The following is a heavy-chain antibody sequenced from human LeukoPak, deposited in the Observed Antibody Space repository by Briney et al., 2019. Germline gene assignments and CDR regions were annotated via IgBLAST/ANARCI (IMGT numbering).Heavy chain of an antibody. CDR3: ARDLKGPPYVAVSREPYYYYYMAL. Sequence: PSETLSLTCTVSGGSISSYYWSWIRQPAGKGLEWIGRIYTSGSTNYNPSLKSRVTMSVDTSKNQFSLTLSSVTAADTAVYYCARDLKGPPYVAVSREPYYYYYMALWGKGTTVTVSS. CDR1: GGSISSYY. CDR2: IYTSGST. D-gene: IGHD6-19*01. J-gene: IGHJ6*03. V-gene: IGHV4-4*07.